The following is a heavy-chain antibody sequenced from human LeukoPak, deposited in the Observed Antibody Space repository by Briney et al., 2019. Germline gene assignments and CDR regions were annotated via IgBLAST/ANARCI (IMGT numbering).Heavy chain of an antibody. V-gene: IGHV1-46*01. Sequence: ASVKVSCKASGYTSTSYYMHWVRQAPGQGLEWMGIINPSGGSTSYAQKIQGRVTMTRDTSTSTVYMELSSLRSEDTAVYYCARGGYDILTGYHYGTFDYWGQGTLVTVSS. CDR2: INPSGGST. CDR3: ARGGYDILTGYHYGTFDY. D-gene: IGHD3-9*01. CDR1: GYTSTSYY. J-gene: IGHJ4*02.